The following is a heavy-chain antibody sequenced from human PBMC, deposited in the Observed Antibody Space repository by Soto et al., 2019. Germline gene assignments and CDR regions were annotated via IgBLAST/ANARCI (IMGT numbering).Heavy chain of an antibody. J-gene: IGHJ1*01. CDR2: IYSGGST. CDR1: GFTVGSNY. D-gene: IGHD6-19*01. V-gene: IGHV3-66*01. CDR3: SRIGYSSGWVRN. Sequence: EVQMVESGGGLVQPGGSLRLSCAASGFTVGSNYMSWVRQAPGKGLEWVSVIYSGGSTYYADSVKGRFTISRDNSKNTLYLQLNSLRVEDTAVYYCSRIGYSSGWVRNWGQGTLVTVSS.